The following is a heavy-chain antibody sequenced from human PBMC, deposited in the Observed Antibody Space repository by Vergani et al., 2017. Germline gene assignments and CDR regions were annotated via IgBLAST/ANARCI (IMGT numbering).Heavy chain of an antibody. Sequence: EVQLVESGGGLVKPGGSLRLSCAASGFTFSSYGMSWVRQAPGKGLEWVSGISWNSGSIGYADSVKGRFTISRDNAKNSLYLQMNSLRAEDTALYYCAKAHSSGWYNWFDPWGQGTLVTVSS. V-gene: IGHV3-9*01. CDR1: GFTFSSYG. CDR3: AKAHSSGWYNWFDP. J-gene: IGHJ5*02. CDR2: ISWNSGSI. D-gene: IGHD6-19*01.